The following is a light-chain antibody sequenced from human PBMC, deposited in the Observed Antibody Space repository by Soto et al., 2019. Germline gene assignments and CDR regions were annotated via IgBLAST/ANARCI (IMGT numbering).Light chain of an antibody. CDR2: KVS. V-gene: IGKV1-5*03. J-gene: IGKJ4*02. CDR3: QQHKSSCT. Sequence: DIQMTQSPSTLSASVGDRVTITCRASQSIDTWLAWYQQKPGKAPKLLISKVSNLEDGVPARFSGSGSGAEFTLTITSLQPEDSATYYCQQHKSSCTFGRGTKVEIK. CDR1: QSIDTW.